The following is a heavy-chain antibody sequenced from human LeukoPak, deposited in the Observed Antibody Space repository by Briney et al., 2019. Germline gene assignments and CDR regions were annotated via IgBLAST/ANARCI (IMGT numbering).Heavy chain of an antibody. CDR2: INSDGSTT. CDR3: AREYSTIDC. J-gene: IGHJ4*02. CDR1: GFTFSHYW. V-gene: IGHV3-74*01. D-gene: IGHD5/OR15-5a*01. Sequence: PGGSLRLSCAVSGFTFSHYWMHWVRQAPGKGLVWVSRINSDGSTTGYADPVKGRFTISRDNAKNTLYLQMNSLRAEDTAVYYRAREYSTIDCWGRGTLVTVSS.